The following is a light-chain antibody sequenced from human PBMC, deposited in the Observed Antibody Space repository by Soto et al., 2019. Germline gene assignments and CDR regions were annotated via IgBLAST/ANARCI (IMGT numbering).Light chain of an antibody. CDR3: QKYQCLRYT. V-gene: IGKV1-33*01. CDR1: QDTRNY. Sequence: DLQVTQSPPSLSASVGDRVTITCRATQDTRNYLNWYQVKPGKAPKLLIYDGSNLAIGVPSRFGGSASGPDFCFTISALQPEDVGIYYCQKYQCLRYTLGQGTNL. J-gene: IGKJ2*01. CDR2: DGS.